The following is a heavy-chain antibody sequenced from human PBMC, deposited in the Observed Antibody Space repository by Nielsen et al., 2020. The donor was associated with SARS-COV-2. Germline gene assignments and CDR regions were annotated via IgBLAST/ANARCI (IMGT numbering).Heavy chain of an antibody. Sequence: SETLSLTCAVYGGSFSSYYWSWIRQSPGKGLEWIGYIYYSGSTNYNPSLKSRVTISVDTSKNQFSLKLSSVTAADTAVYYCARVADFWSGYHRNYGMDVWGQGTTVTVSS. CDR2: IYYSGST. J-gene: IGHJ6*02. CDR3: ARVADFWSGYHRNYGMDV. D-gene: IGHD3-3*01. CDR1: GGSFSSYY. V-gene: IGHV4-59*13.